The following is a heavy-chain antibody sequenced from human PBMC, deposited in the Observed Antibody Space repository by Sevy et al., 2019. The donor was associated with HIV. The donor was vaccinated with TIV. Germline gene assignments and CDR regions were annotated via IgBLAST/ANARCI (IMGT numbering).Heavy chain of an antibody. D-gene: IGHD3-10*01. J-gene: IGHJ4*02. Sequence: GGSLRLSCAASGFTFSSYGMHWVRQAPGKGLEWVAVISYDGSNKYYADSVKGRFTISRDNSKNMRYLQMNSLRAEDTAVYYCAKDRIWFGELLSYYFDYWGQGTLVTVSS. V-gene: IGHV3-30*18. CDR3: AKDRIWFGELLSYYFDY. CDR1: GFTFSSYG. CDR2: ISYDGSNK.